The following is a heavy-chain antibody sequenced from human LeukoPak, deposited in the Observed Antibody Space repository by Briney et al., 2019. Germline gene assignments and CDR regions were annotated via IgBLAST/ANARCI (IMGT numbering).Heavy chain of an antibody. CDR3: ARGLYSSTWPDI. Sequence: SETLSLTCTVSGDSTNSYYWSWIRQPPGKGLEWIGYIYYSGGTKYNPSLKSRVIMLMDTSKNQFSLRVSPVTAADTAVYYCARGLYSSTWPDIWGQGTLVTVSS. CDR1: GDSTNSYY. V-gene: IGHV4-59*08. CDR2: IYYSGGT. D-gene: IGHD6-13*01. J-gene: IGHJ4*02.